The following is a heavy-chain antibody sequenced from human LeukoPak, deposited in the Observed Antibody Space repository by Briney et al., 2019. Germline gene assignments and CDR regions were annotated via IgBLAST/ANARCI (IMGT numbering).Heavy chain of an antibody. CDR2: ISAYNGNT. J-gene: IGHJ4*02. V-gene: IGHV1-18*01. CDR1: GYTFTSYG. D-gene: IGHD3-9*01. CDR3: ARDQAATNTQVRFCLD. Sequence: ASVKVSCKASGYTFTSYGISWVRQAPGQGLEWMGWISAYNGNTNFAQKLQGRVTIITDTSTSTAYMDLRSLRSDDTAVYYCARDQAATNTQVRFCLDWGQGALVTVSS.